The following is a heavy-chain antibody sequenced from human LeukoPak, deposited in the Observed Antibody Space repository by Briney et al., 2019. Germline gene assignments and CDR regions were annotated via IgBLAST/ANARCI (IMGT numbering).Heavy chain of an antibody. J-gene: IGHJ6*02. Sequence: GGSLRLSCAASGFTFDDYAMHWVRQAPGKGLEWVSGISWNSGTTAYADPVKGRFTISRDNAKNSLYLQMNSLRAEDTAFYFCAKGRYPGNSGFGMDVWGQGTTVTVSS. CDR2: ISWNSGTT. CDR3: AKGRYPGNSGFGMDV. CDR1: GFTFDDYA. D-gene: IGHD7-27*01. V-gene: IGHV3-9*01.